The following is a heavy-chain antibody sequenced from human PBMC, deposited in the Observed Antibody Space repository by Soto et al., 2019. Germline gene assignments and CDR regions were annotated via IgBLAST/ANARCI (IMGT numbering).Heavy chain of an antibody. V-gene: IGHV3-11*06. D-gene: IGHD6-6*01. J-gene: IGHJ4*02. Sequence: LRLSCAASGFIFSDYYMSWIRQAPVKGLEWVSYISGSGSYTNYADSVKGRFTISRDNAKNSLYLQIYSLRAEDTAVYYCAMAQITAQYYFDYWGQGALVTVSS. CDR3: AMAQITAQYYFDY. CDR1: GFIFSDYY. CDR2: ISGSGSYT.